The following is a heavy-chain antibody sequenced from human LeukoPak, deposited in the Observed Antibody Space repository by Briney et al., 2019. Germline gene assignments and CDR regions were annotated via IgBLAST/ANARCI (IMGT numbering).Heavy chain of an antibody. V-gene: IGHV1-69*13. Sequence: GASVKVSCKASGGTFSSYAISWVRQAPGQGLEWMGGIIPIFGTANYAQKFQGRVTITADESTSTAYMELSSLRSEDTAVYYCVRGPDYSNYYYYMDVWGKGTTVTVSS. J-gene: IGHJ6*03. CDR1: GGTFSSYA. CDR3: VRGPDYSNYYYYMDV. CDR2: IIPIFGTA. D-gene: IGHD4-11*01.